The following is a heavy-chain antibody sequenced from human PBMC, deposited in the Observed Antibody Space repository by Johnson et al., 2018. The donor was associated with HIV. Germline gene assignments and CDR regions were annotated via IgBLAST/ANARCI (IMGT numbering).Heavy chain of an antibody. CDR3: AREPIIAAAGGDGAFDI. V-gene: IGHV3-66*02. CDR2: IYSGGST. CDR1: GFTFSNAW. D-gene: IGHD6-13*01. Sequence: VQLVESGGGVVRPGGSLRLSCAASGFTFSNAWMSWVRQAPGKGLEWVSVIYSGGSTYYADSVKGRFTISRDNSKNTLYLQMNSLRAGDTAVYYCAREPIIAAAGGDGAFDIWGQGTMVSVSS. J-gene: IGHJ3*02.